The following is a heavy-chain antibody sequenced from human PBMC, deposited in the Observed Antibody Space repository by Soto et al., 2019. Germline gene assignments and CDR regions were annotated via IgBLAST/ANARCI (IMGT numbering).Heavy chain of an antibody. Sequence: EVQLLESGGGLVQPGGSLRLSCAASGFTFSSYAMSWVRQAPGKGLEWVSAISGSGGSTYYADSVKGRFTISRDNSKNTLYVQMNSLRAEDTAVYYCAKDERDASYSDYWGQGTLVTVSS. J-gene: IGHJ4*02. D-gene: IGHD3-10*01. CDR2: ISGSGGST. V-gene: IGHV3-23*01. CDR3: AKDERDASYSDY. CDR1: GFTFSSYA.